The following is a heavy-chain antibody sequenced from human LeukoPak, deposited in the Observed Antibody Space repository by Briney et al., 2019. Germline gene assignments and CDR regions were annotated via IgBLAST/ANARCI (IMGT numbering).Heavy chain of an antibody. J-gene: IGHJ4*02. CDR1: GFTVSSNY. V-gene: IGHV3-15*01. CDR3: TTDPTAMVLFDY. CDR2: IKSKTDGGTT. Sequence: PGGSLRLSCAASGFTVSSNYMSWVRQAPGKGLEWVGRIKSKTDGGTTDYAAPVKGRFTISRDDSKNTLYLQMNSLKTEDTAVYYCTTDPTAMVLFDYWGQGTLVTVSS. D-gene: IGHD5-18*01.